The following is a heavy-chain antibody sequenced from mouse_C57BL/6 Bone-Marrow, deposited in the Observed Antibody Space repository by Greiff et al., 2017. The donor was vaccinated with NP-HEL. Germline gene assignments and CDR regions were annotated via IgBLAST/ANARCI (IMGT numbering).Heavy chain of an antibody. Sequence: VQLQQSGAELARPGASVKLSCKASGYTFTSYGISWVKQRPGQGLEWIAEIYPRSGNTYYTEKFKGQATLTGDKSSSTPYLELRSLTSEDSAVYVCARDGGYDYGGAMDYWGQGTSVTVSS. V-gene: IGHV1-81*01. CDR1: GYTFTSYG. D-gene: IGHD2-4*01. J-gene: IGHJ4*01. CDR2: IYPRSGNT. CDR3: ARDGGYDYGGAMDY.